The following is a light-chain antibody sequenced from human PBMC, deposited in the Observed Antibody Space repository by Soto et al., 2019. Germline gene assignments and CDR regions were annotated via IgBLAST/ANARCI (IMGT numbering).Light chain of an antibody. CDR1: QSISSW. V-gene: IGKV1-5*01. Sequence: DIQMTQSPSTLSASVGDRVTITCRASQSISSWLAWYQQKPGKAPKLLIYDASSLESGVPSRFSGSGSGTEFTLTISSLQPDDFATYYCQQSYISPPLTFGGGTKVDIK. J-gene: IGKJ4*01. CDR3: QQSYISPPLT. CDR2: DAS.